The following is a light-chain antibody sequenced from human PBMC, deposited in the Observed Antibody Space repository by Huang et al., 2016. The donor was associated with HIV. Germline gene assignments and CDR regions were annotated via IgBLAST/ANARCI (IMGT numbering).Light chain of an antibody. J-gene: IGKJ1*01. Sequence: DIQMTQSPSSLSASVGHRVTITCRASQGIGNSLAWYQQKPEKAPRLLLYATSTLESGVPSRFSGSGSGTHYTLTINTLQPEDIASYYCQQYHSLPWTFGQGTKVEIK. CDR1: QGIGNS. CDR3: QQYHSLPWT. V-gene: IGKV1-NL1*01. CDR2: ATS.